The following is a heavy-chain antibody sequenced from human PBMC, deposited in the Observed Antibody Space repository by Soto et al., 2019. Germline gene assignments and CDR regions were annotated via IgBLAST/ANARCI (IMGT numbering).Heavy chain of an antibody. CDR1: GGSISSISYY. CDR3: ARHYIRDSSADY. J-gene: IGHJ4*02. D-gene: IGHD6-25*01. CDR2: NYYSRSA. V-gene: IGHV4-39*01. Sequence: PSQTLSLTCTVSGGSISSISYYWGFIPQPPRKGLEWSGSNYYSRSAYYNPSQKGPVTLSVDASRNKFSLKLSSVTAADTAVYYYARHYIRDSSADYWGQGTLVTVSS.